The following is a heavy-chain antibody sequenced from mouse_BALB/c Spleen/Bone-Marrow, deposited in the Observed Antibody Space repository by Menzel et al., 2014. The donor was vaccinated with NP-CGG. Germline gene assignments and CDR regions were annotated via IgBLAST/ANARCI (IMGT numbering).Heavy chain of an antibody. CDR3: ARHHRYAYYFDY. Sequence: QVQLQQPGAELVKPGAPVKLSCKASGYTFTSSWIHWAKQRPGQGLEWIGEIHPNSGNTNYNEKFKGKATLTVDTSSSTAYVDLSSLTAEDSAVYYCARHHRYAYYFDYWGQGTTLTVSS. V-gene: IGHV1S130*01. D-gene: IGHD2-14*01. CDR2: IHPNSGNT. J-gene: IGHJ2*01. CDR1: GYTFTSSW.